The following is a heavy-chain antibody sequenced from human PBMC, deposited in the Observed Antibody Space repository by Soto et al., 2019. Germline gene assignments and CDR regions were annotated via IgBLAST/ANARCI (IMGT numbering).Heavy chain of an antibody. J-gene: IGHJ4*02. Sequence: PGGSLRLSCAASGFIFSSYAMSWVRQAPGKGLEWVSGMSGSGYSTYYADSVKGRFTISRDNSKNTLYLQMNSLRAEDTAVYYCAKASESSGSWALFDYWGQGTLVTVSS. V-gene: IGHV3-23*01. CDR1: GFIFSSYA. CDR2: MSGSGYST. CDR3: AKASESSGSWALFDY. D-gene: IGHD3-22*01.